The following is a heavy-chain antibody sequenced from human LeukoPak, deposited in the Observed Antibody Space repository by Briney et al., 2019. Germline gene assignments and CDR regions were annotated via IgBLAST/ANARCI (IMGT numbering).Heavy chain of an antibody. D-gene: IGHD1-26*01. CDR3: ARDHLVGMPYS. J-gene: IGHJ4*02. Sequence: PGGSLRLSCAASGFTFSNYWMSWVRQAPGKGLDWVANIKQDGSEKYYVDSVKGRFTISRDNAKNSLYLQMNSLRAEDTAVYYCARDHLVGMPYSWGQGTLVTVSS. CDR2: IKQDGSEK. V-gene: IGHV3-7*01. CDR1: GFTFSNYW.